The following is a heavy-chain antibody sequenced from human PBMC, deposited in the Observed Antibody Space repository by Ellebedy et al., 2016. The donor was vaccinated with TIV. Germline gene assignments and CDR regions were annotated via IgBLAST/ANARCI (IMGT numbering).Heavy chain of an antibody. Sequence: GESLKISXAASGLTLSSNAMHWVRQAPDKGLEWVAVISYDGSNKYYADSVKGRFTISRDNSKNTLYLQMKSLRAEDTAVYYCARDSGSMVRGVSKPDYWGQGTLVTVPS. D-gene: IGHD3-10*01. CDR3: ARDSGSMVRGVSKPDY. CDR2: ISYDGSNK. J-gene: IGHJ4*02. V-gene: IGHV3-30*04. CDR1: GLTLSSNA.